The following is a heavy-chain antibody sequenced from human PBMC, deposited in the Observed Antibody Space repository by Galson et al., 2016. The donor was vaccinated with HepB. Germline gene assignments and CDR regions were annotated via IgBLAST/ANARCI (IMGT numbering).Heavy chain of an antibody. V-gene: IGHV4-31*03. D-gene: IGHD3-22*01. CDR2: ISYSGT. Sequence: TLSLTCSVSGGSVSRGGYHWTWVRQHPGKGLEWIGYISYSGTYYNPSLQSRLTITLDTSRNQFSLRLSSVTAADTAIYYCARGTKSYGTNGYYADPKLRGWEFDSWGQGTLVTVSS. CDR3: ARGTKSYGTNGYYADPKLRGWEFDS. CDR1: GGSVSRGGYH. J-gene: IGHJ4*02.